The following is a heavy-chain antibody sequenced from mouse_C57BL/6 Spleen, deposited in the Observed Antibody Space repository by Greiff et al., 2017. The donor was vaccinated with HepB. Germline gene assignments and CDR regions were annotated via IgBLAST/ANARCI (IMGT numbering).Heavy chain of an antibody. J-gene: IGHJ4*01. CDR1: GYTFTSYW. CDR3: ARAVYYYGSSYENYAMDY. V-gene: IGHV1-69*01. Sequence: QVQLKQPGAELVMPGASVKLSCKASGYTFTSYWMHWVKQRPGQGLEWIGEIDPSDSYTNYNQKFKGKSTLTVDKSSSTAYMQLSRLTSEDSAVYYCARAVYYYGSSYENYAMDYWGQGTSVTVSS. CDR2: IDPSDSYT. D-gene: IGHD1-1*01.